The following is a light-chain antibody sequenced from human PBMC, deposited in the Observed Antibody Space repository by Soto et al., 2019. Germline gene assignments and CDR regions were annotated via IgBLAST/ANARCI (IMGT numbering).Light chain of an antibody. CDR3: GTWDSNLSAWV. CDR1: SSNIGNNY. Sequence: QSVLTQPPSVSAAPGQKVTISCSGSSSNIGNNYVSWYQHLPRTAPKLLIYDKNQRPSGIPDRFSGSKSGTSATLGITGLQTGDEANYYCGTWDSNLSAWVFGGGTKLTVL. J-gene: IGLJ3*02. CDR2: DKN. V-gene: IGLV1-51*01.